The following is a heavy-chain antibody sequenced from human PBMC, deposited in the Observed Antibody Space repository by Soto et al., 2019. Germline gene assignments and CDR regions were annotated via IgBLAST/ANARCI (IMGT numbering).Heavy chain of an antibody. CDR1: GFTFSSYA. CDR3: ARSGSGYDFDY. CDR2: ISSNGGST. Sequence: EVQLVESGEGLVQPGGSLRLSCAASGFTFSSYAMHWVRQAPGKGLEYVSAISSNGGSTYYADSVKGRFTISRDNSKNTLYLQMGSLRAEDMDVYYCARSGSGYDFDYWGQGTLVTVSS. V-gene: IGHV3-64*02. J-gene: IGHJ4*02. D-gene: IGHD5-12*01.